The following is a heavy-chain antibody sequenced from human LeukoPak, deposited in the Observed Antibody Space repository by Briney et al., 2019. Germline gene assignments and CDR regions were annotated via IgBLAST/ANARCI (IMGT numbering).Heavy chain of an antibody. CDR3: ATNPFNSGSYYII. Sequence: ASVKVSCKASGYTFTGYYMHWVRQAPGQGLEWMGWINPNSGDTNYAQKFQGRVTMTRDTSISTAYMELRRLRSDDTAMYYCATNPFNSGSYYIIWGQGTLVTVSS. J-gene: IGHJ4*02. CDR2: INPNSGDT. CDR1: GYTFTGYY. D-gene: IGHD3-10*01. V-gene: IGHV1-2*02.